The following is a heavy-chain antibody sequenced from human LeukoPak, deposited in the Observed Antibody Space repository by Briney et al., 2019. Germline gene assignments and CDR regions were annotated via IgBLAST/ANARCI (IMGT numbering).Heavy chain of an antibody. J-gene: IGHJ4*02. D-gene: IGHD2-2*02. CDR2: IGSSSSYI. CDR1: GFTFSSYS. Sequence: GGSLRLSCAASGFTFSSYSMNWVRQAPGKGLEWVSSIGSSSSYIYYADSVKGRFTISRDNAKNSLYLQMNSLRAEDTAVYYCARDSLYCSSTSCYREGFDYWGQGTLVTVSS. CDR3: ARDSLYCSSTSCYREGFDY. V-gene: IGHV3-21*01.